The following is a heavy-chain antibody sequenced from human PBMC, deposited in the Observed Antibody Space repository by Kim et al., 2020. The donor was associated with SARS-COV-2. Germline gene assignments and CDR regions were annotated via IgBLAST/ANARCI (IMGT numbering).Heavy chain of an antibody. V-gene: IGHV3-23*01. D-gene: IGHD2-2*01. J-gene: IGHJ4*02. CDR3: AGICGTTGCSDDY. Sequence: GGSLRLSCAASGFTFSNYGVSWVRQAPGKGLEWVSAISFGGVTDYADSVRGRFTTSRDNPKSTVYLQMNSLRAEDTAVYYCAGICGTTGCSDDYWGQGTLVTVSS. CDR1: GFTFSNYG. CDR2: ISFGGVT.